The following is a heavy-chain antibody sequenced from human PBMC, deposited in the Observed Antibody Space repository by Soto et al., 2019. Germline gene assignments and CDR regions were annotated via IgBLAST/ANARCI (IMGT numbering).Heavy chain of an antibody. J-gene: IGHJ4*02. Sequence: GGSLRLSCAASGFTFSSYAMSWVRQAPGKGLEWVSAISGSGGSTYYADSVKGRFTISRDKSKNTLYLEMNSLRAEDTAVYYCAKFDYSNYRGEVDYWGQGTLVTVSS. CDR3: AKFDYSNYRGEVDY. D-gene: IGHD4-4*01. CDR1: GFTFSSYA. CDR2: ISGSGGST. V-gene: IGHV3-23*01.